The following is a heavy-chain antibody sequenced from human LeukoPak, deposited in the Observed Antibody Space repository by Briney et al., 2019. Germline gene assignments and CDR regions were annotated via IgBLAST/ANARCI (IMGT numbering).Heavy chain of an antibody. CDR3: ARRLGRKFGERFYYYHYLDV. D-gene: IGHD3-10*01. Sequence: PSETLSLTCGVSGGSISSSYWWSWVRQPPGKGLEWIGEINHSGSTKYNPSLKNQVTISVDTSKNRFSLKLSSVTAADTAVYYCARRLGRKFGERFYYYHYLDVWGKGTTVTISS. CDR1: GGSISSSYW. CDR2: INHSGST. V-gene: IGHV4-4*02. J-gene: IGHJ6*03.